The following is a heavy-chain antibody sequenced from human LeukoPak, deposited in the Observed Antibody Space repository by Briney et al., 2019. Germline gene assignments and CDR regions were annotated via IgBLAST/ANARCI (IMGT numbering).Heavy chain of an antibody. D-gene: IGHD4-23*01. CDR1: GGSISSSSYY. V-gene: IGHV4-39*07. J-gene: IGHJ4*02. CDR3: ASNGGHSDFNS. Sequence: SETLSLTCTVSGGSISSSSYYWGWIRQPPGKGLEWIGSIYYSGSTYYNPSLKSRVTISVDTSKNQFSLKLSSVTAADTAVYYCASNGGHSDFNSWGQGTLVTVSS. CDR2: IYYSGST.